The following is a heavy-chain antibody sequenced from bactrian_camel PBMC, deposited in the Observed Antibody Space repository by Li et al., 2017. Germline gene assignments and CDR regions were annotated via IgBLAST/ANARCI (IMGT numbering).Heavy chain of an antibody. CDR1: GFALSSYD. D-gene: IGHD5*01. Sequence: QLVESGGGLVQPGGSLRVSCVASGFALSSYDMSWVRQAPGKGLEWVSTINPGGDTAYYADSVKGRFTISRDNAKNTLYLQLNSLRNEDTAMYYCVKGQSELWDFGYWGQGTQVTVS. CDR3: VKGQSELWDFGY. V-gene: IGHV3S28*01. CDR2: INPGGDTA. J-gene: IGHJ6*01.